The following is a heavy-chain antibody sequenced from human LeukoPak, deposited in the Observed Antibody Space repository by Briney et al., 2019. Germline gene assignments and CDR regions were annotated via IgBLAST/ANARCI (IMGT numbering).Heavy chain of an antibody. D-gene: IGHD3-9*01. J-gene: IGHJ4*02. CDR3: ARDPRYFDWLLFFDY. V-gene: IGHV3-7*01. Sequence: GGSLRLSCAASGFTFSSYWMSWVRQAPGKGLEWVANIKQDGSEKYYVDSVKGRFTISRDNAKNSLYLQMNSLRAEDTAVYYCARDPRYFDWLLFFDYWGQGTLATVSS. CDR1: GFTFSSYW. CDR2: IKQDGSEK.